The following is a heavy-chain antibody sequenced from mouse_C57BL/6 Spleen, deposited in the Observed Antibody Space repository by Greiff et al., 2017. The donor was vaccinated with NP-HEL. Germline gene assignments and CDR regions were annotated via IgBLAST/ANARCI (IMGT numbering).Heavy chain of an antibody. D-gene: IGHD1-1*01. CDR2: INPGSGGT. J-gene: IGHJ4*01. Sequence: QVQLKQSGAELVRPGTSVKVSCKASGYAFTNYLIEWVKQRPGQGLEWIGVINPGSGGTNYNEKFKGKATLTAEKSSSTAYMQLSSLTSEDSAVYFCARRDYYGSSDGAMDYWGQGTSVTVSS. CDR3: ARRDYYGSSDGAMDY. CDR1: GYAFTNYL. V-gene: IGHV1-54*01.